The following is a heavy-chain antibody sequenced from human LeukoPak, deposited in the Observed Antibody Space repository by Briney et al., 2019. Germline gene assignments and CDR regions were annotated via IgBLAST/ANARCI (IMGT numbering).Heavy chain of an antibody. J-gene: IGHJ1*01. D-gene: IGHD3-22*01. CDR3: ARPGRVYDSSGYYNAEYFQH. CDR2: IVPILGIA. CDR1: GGTFSSYA. V-gene: IGHV1-69*04. Sequence: SVKVSCKASGGTFSSYAISWVRQAPGQGLEWMGRIVPILGIANYAQKFQGRVTITADKSTSTAYMELSSLRSEDTAVYYCARPGRVYDSSGYYNAEYFQHWGQGTLVTVSS.